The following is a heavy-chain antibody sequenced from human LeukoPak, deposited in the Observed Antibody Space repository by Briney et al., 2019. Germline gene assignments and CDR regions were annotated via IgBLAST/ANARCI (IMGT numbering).Heavy chain of an antibody. CDR1: GFTFNNAW. Sequence: PGGSLRLSCAASGFTFNNAWMTWVRQAPGKGLEWVAVVGGSGSVTYYTDSVKGRFTISRDNAKNTLYLQMNSLRAEDTAVYYCAKKFGSSSWYVGFDYWGQGTLVTVSS. J-gene: IGHJ4*02. V-gene: IGHV3-23*01. CDR3: AKKFGSSSWYVGFDY. D-gene: IGHD6-19*01. CDR2: VGGSGSVT.